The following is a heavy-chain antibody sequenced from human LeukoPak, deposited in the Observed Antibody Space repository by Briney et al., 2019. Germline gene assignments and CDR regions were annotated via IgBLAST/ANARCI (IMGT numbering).Heavy chain of an antibody. CDR1: GGSISSSSYY. J-gene: IGHJ3*02. Sequence: SETLSLTCTVSGGSISSSSYYWGWIRQPPGKGLEWIGSIYYSGSTYYNPSLKSRVTISVDTSKNQFSLKLSSVTAADTAVYYCARDPGTTIFGVVIDAFDIWGQGTMVTVSS. CDR2: IYYSGST. CDR3: ARDPGTTIFGVVIDAFDI. D-gene: IGHD3-3*01. V-gene: IGHV4-39*07.